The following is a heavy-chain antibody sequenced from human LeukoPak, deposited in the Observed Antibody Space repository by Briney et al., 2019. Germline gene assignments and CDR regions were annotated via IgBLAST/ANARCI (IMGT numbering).Heavy chain of an antibody. CDR3: ASVLYCGADCYSGRYFFDY. Sequence: ASVKVSCKASGYTFTSYDMHWVRQAPGQGLEWMGIINPSGDSTSYAQKFQGRVTMARDTSTSTVYMELSSLRSEDTAVYYCASVLYCGADCYSGRYFFDYWGQGTLVTVSS. CDR2: INPSGDST. CDR1: GYTFTSYD. J-gene: IGHJ4*02. D-gene: IGHD2-21*02. V-gene: IGHV1-46*01.